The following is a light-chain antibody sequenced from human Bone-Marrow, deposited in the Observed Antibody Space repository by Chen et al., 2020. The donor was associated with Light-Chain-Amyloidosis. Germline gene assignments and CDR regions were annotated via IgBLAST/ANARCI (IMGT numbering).Light chain of an antibody. V-gene: IGKV1-39*01. CDR1: QTIVTY. J-gene: IGKJ1*01. Sequence: DIQMTQSPSSLSASVGDRVTITCRASQTIVTYLNWYQQRPGKPPKLLISAASNLHGGVPSRFRGSAPGTEFPLTNSGLEPEDLATYYCRQTYSPPPTFGQGTKVTIK. CDR3: RQTYSPPPT. CDR2: AAS.